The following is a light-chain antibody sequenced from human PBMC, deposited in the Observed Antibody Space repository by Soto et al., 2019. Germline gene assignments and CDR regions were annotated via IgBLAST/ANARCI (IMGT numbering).Light chain of an antibody. Sequence: DIQMTQSPSPLSASVGDRVTITCRASQTVSIWLAWFQQKPGKAPNLLIYRVSSVESGVPSRFSGSGSGTEFTLTISNLQPDDFATYYCQQYADSSWTFGQGTKVE. CDR2: RVS. V-gene: IGKV1-5*03. J-gene: IGKJ1*01. CDR3: QQYADSSWT. CDR1: QTVSIW.